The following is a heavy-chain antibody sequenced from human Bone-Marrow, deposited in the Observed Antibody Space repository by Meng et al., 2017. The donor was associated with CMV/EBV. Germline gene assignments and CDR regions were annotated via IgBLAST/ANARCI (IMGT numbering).Heavy chain of an antibody. CDR2: INPNSGGT. D-gene: IGHD3-3*01. Sequence: ASVKVSCKASGYTFTGYYMHWVRQAPGQGLEWMGWINPNSGGTNYAQKFQGRVTMTRDTSTSTAYMELSSQRSEDIDVYYCARHVFVHGFGQVFGVVIISNWFDPWGQGTLVTVSS. CDR3: ARHVFVHGFGQVFGVVIISNWFDP. CDR1: GYTFTGYY. J-gene: IGHJ5*02. V-gene: IGHV1-2*02.